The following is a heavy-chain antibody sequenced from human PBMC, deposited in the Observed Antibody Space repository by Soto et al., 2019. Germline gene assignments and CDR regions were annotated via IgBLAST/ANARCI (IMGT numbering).Heavy chain of an antibody. Sequence: QVQLVQSGAEVKKPGASVKVSCKASGYTFTSYAMHWVRQAPGQRLEWMGWINAGNGNTKYSQKFQGRVTITRDTSASTAYMELSSLRSEDTAVYYCARDWYGSGWRVVRAFDIWGQGTMVTVSS. CDR2: INAGNGNT. J-gene: IGHJ3*02. CDR1: GYTFTSYA. D-gene: IGHD6-19*01. CDR3: ARDWYGSGWRVVRAFDI. V-gene: IGHV1-3*01.